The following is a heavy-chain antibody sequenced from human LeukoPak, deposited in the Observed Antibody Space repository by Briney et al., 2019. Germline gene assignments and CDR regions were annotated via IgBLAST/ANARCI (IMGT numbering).Heavy chain of an antibody. CDR2: ISSGSTYI. D-gene: IGHD3-10*01. V-gene: IGHV3-21*04. CDR3: ASKERYGSREYDY. J-gene: IGHJ4*02. Sequence: PGGSLRLSCAASEFTFSSYFMNWVRQAPGKGLEWVSSISSGSTYIYYADSVKGRFTISRDNAKNSLYLQMNSLRADDTAVYYCASKERYGSREYDYWGQGTLVTVSS. CDR1: EFTFSSYF.